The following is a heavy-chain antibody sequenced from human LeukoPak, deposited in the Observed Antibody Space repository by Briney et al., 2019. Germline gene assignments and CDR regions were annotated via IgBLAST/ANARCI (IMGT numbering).Heavy chain of an antibody. J-gene: IGHJ4*02. CDR1: SYSISSGSY. CDR3: ARDTYVDDMLYQYFDY. Sequence: PSETLSLTCAVSSYSISSGSYWGWIRQSPGKGLEWVGSIFHSGNSYYNPSLKSRLTMSVDTSKNQFSLKLTSVTAADTALYYCARDTYVDDMLYQYFDYWGQGILVTVSS. D-gene: IGHD4-17*01. V-gene: IGHV4-38-2*02. CDR2: IFHSGNS.